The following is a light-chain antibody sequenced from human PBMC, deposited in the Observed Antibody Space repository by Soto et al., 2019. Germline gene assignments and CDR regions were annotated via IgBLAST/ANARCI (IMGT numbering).Light chain of an antibody. Sequence: QSALTQPASVSGSPGQSITISCTGTSSDVGSYNLVSWYQQHPGKAPKLMIYEGSKRPSGVSNRFSGSKSGNTASLTISGLQAGDEADFYCCSYAGSFVFGGGTKLPVL. V-gene: IGLV2-23*01. J-gene: IGLJ2*01. CDR1: SSDVGSYNL. CDR3: CSYAGSFV. CDR2: EGS.